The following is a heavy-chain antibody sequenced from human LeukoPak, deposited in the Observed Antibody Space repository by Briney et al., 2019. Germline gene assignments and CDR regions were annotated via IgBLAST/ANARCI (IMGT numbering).Heavy chain of an antibody. V-gene: IGHV4-34*01. D-gene: IGHD1-14*01. CDR3: ARPEV. CDR1: DESFSGYQ. Sequence: SETLSLTCAVYDESFSGYQWTWIRQPPGKGLEWIGQINHSGSTNYNPSLKSRVIISIDTSKNQFSLKLSSVTAADTAVYYCARPEVWGQGTLVTVSS. CDR2: INHSGST. J-gene: IGHJ4*02.